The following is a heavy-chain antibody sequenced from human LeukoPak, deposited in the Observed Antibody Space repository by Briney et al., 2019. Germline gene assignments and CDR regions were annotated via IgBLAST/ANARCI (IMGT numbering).Heavy chain of an antibody. CDR3: ARVRITMVRGVISGYYYYYMDV. CDR2: IYQSGSS. J-gene: IGHJ6*03. V-gene: IGHV4-4*02. D-gene: IGHD3-10*01. CDR1: GGSISSSNW. Sequence: SETLSLTCTVSGGSISSSNWWSWVRQPPGKGLEWIGEIYQSGSSNYNPSLKSRVTISVDKSKNQFSLKLSSVTAADTAVYYCARVRITMVRGVISGYYYYYMDVWGKGTTVTVSS.